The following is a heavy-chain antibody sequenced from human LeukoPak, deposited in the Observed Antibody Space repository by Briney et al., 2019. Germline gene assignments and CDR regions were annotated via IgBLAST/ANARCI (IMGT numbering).Heavy chain of an antibody. V-gene: IGHV3-21*01. CDR2: ISSSSSYI. CDR3: ARTGGLWLPFDY. D-gene: IGHD5-18*01. Sequence: KSGGSLRLSCAASGFTFSSYSMTWVRQAPGKGLEWVSSISSSSSYIYYADSVKGRFTISRDNAKNSLYLQMNSLRAEDTAVYYCARTGGLWLPFDYWGQGTLVTVSS. CDR1: GFTFSSYS. J-gene: IGHJ4*02.